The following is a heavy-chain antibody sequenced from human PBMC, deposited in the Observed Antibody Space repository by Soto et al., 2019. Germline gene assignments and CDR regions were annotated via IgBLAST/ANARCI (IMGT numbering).Heavy chain of an antibody. J-gene: IGHJ6*02. CDR2: INHSGST. Sequence: SAIRSLTYAVYGGSFRGYYWSWIRQPPGKGLEWIGEINHSGSTNYNPSLKSRVTISVDTSKNQFSLKLSSVTAADTAVYYCARYVGLRSYYYYYGMDVWGQGTTVTV. CDR1: GGSFRGYY. CDR3: ARYVGLRSYYYYYGMDV. V-gene: IGHV4-34*01. D-gene: IGHD3-10*02.